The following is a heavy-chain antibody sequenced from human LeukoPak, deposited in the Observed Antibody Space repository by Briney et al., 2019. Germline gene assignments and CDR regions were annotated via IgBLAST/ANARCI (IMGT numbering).Heavy chain of an antibody. Sequence: ASVKVSCKASGYTFTSYGISWVRQAPGQGLEWMGWISVYNGNTNYAQKFQGRVAMTTDTSTSTAYMELRSLRSDDTAIYYCAKSHRYYCSGSYSTIDPWGQGTLVTVSS. J-gene: IGHJ5*02. CDR3: AKSHRYYCSGSYSTIDP. V-gene: IGHV1-18*04. CDR1: GYTFTSYG. D-gene: IGHD3-10*01. CDR2: ISVYNGNT.